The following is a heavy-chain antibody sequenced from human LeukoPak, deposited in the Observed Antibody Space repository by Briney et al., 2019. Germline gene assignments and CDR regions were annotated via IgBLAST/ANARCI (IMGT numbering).Heavy chain of an antibody. CDR1: GFTFSSYG. D-gene: IGHD1-1*01. CDR3: ARHAVEAASRWFDP. Sequence: GSLRLSCAASGFTFSSYGMSWVRQVPGKGLEWIGSIYYSGSTYYNPSLKSRVTMSVDTSKKQFSLKLSSVTAADTAVYYCARHAVEAASRWFDPWGQGTLVTVSS. CDR2: IYYSGST. J-gene: IGHJ5*02. V-gene: IGHV4-59*04.